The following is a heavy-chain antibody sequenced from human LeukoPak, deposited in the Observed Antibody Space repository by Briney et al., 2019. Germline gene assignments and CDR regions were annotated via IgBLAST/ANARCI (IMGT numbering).Heavy chain of an antibody. V-gene: IGHV4-38-2*01. CDR2: IYQTGST. D-gene: IGHD3-22*01. CDR3: ARTYYDSSDYYYSRGFYFDY. J-gene: IGHJ4*02. CDR1: GYSINHGYY. Sequence: SETLSLTCAVSGYSINHGYYWGWIRQPPGKGLEWIGSIYQTGSTYYNPSVKSRATISVDTSKNQFSLKLSSVTAADTAVYYCARTYYDSSDYYYSRGFYFDYWGQGTLVTVSS.